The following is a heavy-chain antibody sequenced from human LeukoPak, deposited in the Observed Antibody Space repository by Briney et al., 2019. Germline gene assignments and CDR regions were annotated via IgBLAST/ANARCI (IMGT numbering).Heavy chain of an antibody. Sequence: GRSLRLSCAASGFTFSNSAMSWVRQAPGKGLEWVSSASGSGGSTYYADSVKGRFSISRDNSKNTLYLQVNSLRAEDTAVYYCARADTSGYIYYFDYWGQGTLVTVSS. CDR2: ASGSGGST. D-gene: IGHD3-22*01. CDR3: ARADTSGYIYYFDY. V-gene: IGHV3-23*01. J-gene: IGHJ4*02. CDR1: GFTFSNSA.